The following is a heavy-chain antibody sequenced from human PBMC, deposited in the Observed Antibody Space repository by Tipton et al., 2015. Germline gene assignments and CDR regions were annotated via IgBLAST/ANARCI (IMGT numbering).Heavy chain of an antibody. CDR3: ARARGRHGGLFDS. CDR1: GGSVSSVSYY. V-gene: IGHV4-61*01. Sequence: TLSLTCTVSGGSVSSVSYYWGWLRQPPGKELEWIGYIQFSGSTNYNPSLKSRVTISLDTSTTQFSLKMTSVTTTDTAVYYCARARGRHGGLFDSWGQGTLVTVSS. D-gene: IGHD4-23*01. J-gene: IGHJ4*02. CDR2: IQFSGST.